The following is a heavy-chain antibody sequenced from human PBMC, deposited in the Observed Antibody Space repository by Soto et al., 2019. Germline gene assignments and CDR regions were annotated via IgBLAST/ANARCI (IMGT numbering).Heavy chain of an antibody. CDR1: GGSITTGGRY. Sequence: QVRLQEWGPGLVKPSQTLSLKCSVSGGSITTGGRYWSWIRQLPGKGLEWIGDIYYSGNTYYNASLKSRVTISVDAPKTQFSLILRSVTAAATAVYYCAQALVFTGGDGFDIWGQGRLVTVSS. J-gene: IGHJ3*02. CDR2: IYYSGNT. V-gene: IGHV4-31*02. CDR3: AQALVFTGGDGFDI. D-gene: IGHD1-1*01.